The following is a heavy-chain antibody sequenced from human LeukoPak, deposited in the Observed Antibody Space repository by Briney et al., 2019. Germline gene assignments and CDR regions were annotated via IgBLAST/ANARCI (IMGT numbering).Heavy chain of an antibody. J-gene: IGHJ4*02. Sequence: SETLSLTCTVSGGSITTTNYYWAWIRQPPGEGLQWIGSVYYRGNTYSNPSLESRITMSVGTSKNQFSLRLTSATAADTALYYCARDTVPPRNATEQKTGTYYWGLGTLVTVSS. CDR1: GGSITTTNYY. CDR2: VYYRGNT. V-gene: IGHV4-39*02. D-gene: IGHD7-27*01. CDR3: ARDTVPPRNATEQKTGTYY.